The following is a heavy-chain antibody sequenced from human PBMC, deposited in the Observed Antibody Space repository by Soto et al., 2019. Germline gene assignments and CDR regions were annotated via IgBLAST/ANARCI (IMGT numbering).Heavy chain of an antibody. V-gene: IGHV4-61*01. J-gene: IGHJ4*02. CDR2: IYYSGYT. CDR1: GGSVTSSSYY. Sequence: QVQLRESGPGLVKASETLSLTCTVSGGSVTSSSYYWSWIRQPPGKGLEWIGYIYYSGYTSYNPSLKSRVTISIDTSKNEFSLKVNSVTTADTAVYYCARDGGAATPIDSWGQGTLVSVSS. CDR3: ARDGGAATPIDS. D-gene: IGHD3-16*01.